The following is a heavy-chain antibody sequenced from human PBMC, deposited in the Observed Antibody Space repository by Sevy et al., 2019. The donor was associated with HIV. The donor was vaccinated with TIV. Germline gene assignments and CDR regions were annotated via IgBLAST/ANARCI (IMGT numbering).Heavy chain of an antibody. CDR2: ISVSGGRT. V-gene: IGHV3-23*01. CDR3: AKRDYNDFDSPPIFDF. Sequence: GGSLRLSCAASGFTFTSYTMSWVRQAPGKGLEWVSDISVSGGRTYYSDSVKGRFTISRDNSKNTLSLQMSSLRAEDTAVYYCAKRDYNDFDSPPIFDFWGRGTLVTVSS. J-gene: IGHJ4*02. CDR1: GFTFTSYT. D-gene: IGHD4-17*01.